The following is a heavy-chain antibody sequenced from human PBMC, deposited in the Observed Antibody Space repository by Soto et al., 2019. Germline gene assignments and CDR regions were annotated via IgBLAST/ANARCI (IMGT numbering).Heavy chain of an antibody. CDR2: IYYSGST. J-gene: IGHJ5*02. Sequence: KPSETLSLTCTVSGGSISSGGYYWSWIRQHPGKGLEWIGYIYYSGSTYYNPSLKSRVTISVDTSKNQFSLKLSSVTAADTAVYYCARSCSGGSCYLPWFDPWGQGTPVTVSS. V-gene: IGHV4-31*03. CDR3: ARSCSGGSCYLPWFDP. D-gene: IGHD2-15*01. CDR1: GGSISSGGYY.